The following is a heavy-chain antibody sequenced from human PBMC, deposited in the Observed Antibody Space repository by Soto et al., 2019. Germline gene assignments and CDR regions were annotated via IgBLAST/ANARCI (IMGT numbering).Heavy chain of an antibody. J-gene: IGHJ6*02. CDR1: GFTFTSSA. Sequence: ASVKVSCKASGFTFTSSAVQWVRQARGQRLEWIGWIVVGSGNTNYAQKFQERVIITRDMSTSTAYMELSSLRSEDTAVYYCAAAEKGDPMDVWGQGTTVTVSS. V-gene: IGHV1-58*01. D-gene: IGHD1-26*01. CDR2: IVVGSGNT. CDR3: AAAEKGDPMDV.